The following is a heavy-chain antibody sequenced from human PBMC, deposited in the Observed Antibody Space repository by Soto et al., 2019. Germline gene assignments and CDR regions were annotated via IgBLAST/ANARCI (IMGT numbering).Heavy chain of an antibody. D-gene: IGHD3-3*01. CDR1: GYTFTSYG. V-gene: IGHV1-18*01. Sequence: ASVKVSCKASGYTFTSYGISWVRQAPGQGLEWMGWISAYNGNTNYAQKLQGRVTMTTDTSTSTAYMELRSLRSDDTAVYYCARGYYDFWSGYYDGMGPFDYWGQATLVTVSS. CDR3: ARGYYDFWSGYYDGMGPFDY. CDR2: ISAYNGNT. J-gene: IGHJ4*02.